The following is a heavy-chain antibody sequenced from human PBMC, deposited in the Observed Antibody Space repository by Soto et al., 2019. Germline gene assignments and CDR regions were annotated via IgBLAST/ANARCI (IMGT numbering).Heavy chain of an antibody. Sequence: GGSLRLSCAASGFTFSSYAMHWVRRAPGKGLEWISYISGNGEIIQYAASARGRFTISRDNAENSVYLEMDSLRAEDTALYYCARDVDADFRTDFDYWGRGTLVTVSS. CDR1: GFTFSSYA. CDR2: ISGNGEII. D-gene: IGHD4-17*01. CDR3: ARDVDADFRTDFDY. V-gene: IGHV3-48*03. J-gene: IGHJ4*02.